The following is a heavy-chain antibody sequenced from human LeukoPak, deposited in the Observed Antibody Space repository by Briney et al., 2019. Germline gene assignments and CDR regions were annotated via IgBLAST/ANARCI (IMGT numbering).Heavy chain of an antibody. CDR1: GGSISSYY. D-gene: IGHD6-19*01. CDR2: VSYSGST. J-gene: IGHJ3*02. CDR3: ARGDSGGSGWDRGAFDI. V-gene: IGHV4-59*01. Sequence: PSETLSLTCTVSGGSISSYYWSWFRQPPGKGLEWIGYVSYSGSTNYSPSLKSRVTMSVATSKTHFSLKLSSVTAADPAVYYCARGDSGGSGWDRGAFDIWGQGAMVTVSA.